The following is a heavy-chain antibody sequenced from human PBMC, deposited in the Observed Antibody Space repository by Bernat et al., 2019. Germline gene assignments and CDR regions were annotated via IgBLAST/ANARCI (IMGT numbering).Heavy chain of an antibody. D-gene: IGHD2-15*01. CDR1: GGSFSGYY. V-gene: IGHV4-34*01. CDR2: INHSGSA. J-gene: IGHJ6*03. Sequence: QVQLQQWGAGLLKPSETLSLTCAVYGGSFSGYYWSWIRQPPGKGLEWIGEINHSGSANYNPSLKSRVTISEDTSTKQFSLKLRSVTAADTAVYYCVRGGYCSGGNCYGNYYYMDVWGKGTTVTVSS. CDR3: VRGGYCSGGNCYGNYYYMDV.